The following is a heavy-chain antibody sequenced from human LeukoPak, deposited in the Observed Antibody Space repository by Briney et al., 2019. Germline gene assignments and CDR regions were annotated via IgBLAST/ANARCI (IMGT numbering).Heavy chain of an antibody. Sequence: SQTLSLTCAISGDSVSTNSATWTWLRQSPSRGLEWLGRTYYRSKWNNDYAVSMKSRITINPDTSKDQFSLQLNSVTPEDTAVYYCARLVGASWFDSWGQGTLVTVSS. V-gene: IGHV6-1*01. CDR1: GDSVSTNSAT. CDR3: ARLVGASWFDS. CDR2: TYYRSKWNN. J-gene: IGHJ5*01. D-gene: IGHD1-26*01.